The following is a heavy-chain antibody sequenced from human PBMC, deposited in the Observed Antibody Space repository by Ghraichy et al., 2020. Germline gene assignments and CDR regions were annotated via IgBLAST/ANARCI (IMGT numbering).Heavy chain of an antibody. CDR1: GFTFSSYA. CDR2: ISGSGGST. Sequence: GGSLRLSCAASGFTFSSYAMSWVRQAPGKGLEWVSVISGSGGSTYYADSVKGRFTISRDNSKNTLYLQMNTLRAEDTAVYYCAKDGGGSGYFSIWGFYCMDVWGKGTTVTVSS. J-gene: IGHJ6*03. V-gene: IGHV3-23*01. CDR3: AKDGGGSGYFSIWGFYCMDV. D-gene: IGHD3-22*01.